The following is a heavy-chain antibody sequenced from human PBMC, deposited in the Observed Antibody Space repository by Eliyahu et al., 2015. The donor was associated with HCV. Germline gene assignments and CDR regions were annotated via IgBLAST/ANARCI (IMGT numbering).Heavy chain of an antibody. V-gene: IGHV3-30*18. J-gene: IGHJ6*02. Sequence: QVQLMESGGGVVXPGXSLXLXCAXPGFXFRAYGMXWVRPAPGKGLEWVAVISYDGSNEWYADSVKGRFTISRDNSNNTLYLQMNSLRAEDTAVYYCAKDHGANSPYYYYGMDVWGQGTTVTVSS. D-gene: IGHD4-23*01. CDR2: ISYDGSNE. CDR1: GFXFRAYG. CDR3: AKDHGANSPYYYYGMDV.